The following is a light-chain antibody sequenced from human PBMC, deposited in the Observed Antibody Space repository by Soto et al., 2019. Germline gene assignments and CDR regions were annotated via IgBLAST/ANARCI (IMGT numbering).Light chain of an antibody. V-gene: IGLV2-11*01. CDR3: CSYSGSDSLL. CDR1: SSDVGSYNY. J-gene: IGLJ2*01. CDR2: DVS. Sequence: QSALTQPRSVSGSPGASVTISCSGTSSDVGSYNYVSWYQQYPGKAHNVMIYDVSERPSEVPVRFSGSKSGNTASLTISGLQAEDEAEYFCCSYSGSDSLLFGGGTKLTVL.